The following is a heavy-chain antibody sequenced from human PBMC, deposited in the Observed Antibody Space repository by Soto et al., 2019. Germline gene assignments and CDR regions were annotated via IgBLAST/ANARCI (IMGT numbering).Heavy chain of an antibody. V-gene: IGHV5-51*03. CDR1: GYSFTTYW. D-gene: IGHD4-17*01. J-gene: IGHJ3*02. CDR3: ARELDYGDNSETFDR. CDR2: IYPGDSRT. Sequence: EVQLVQSGAEVKKPGESLKISCKGSGYSFTTYWIAWVRQMPGKGLEWMGIIYPGDSRTTYSPSFQGQVIISADKSISNAYLKRSNMKASNTAMYYCARELDYGDNSETFDRWSQGTMVTVSS.